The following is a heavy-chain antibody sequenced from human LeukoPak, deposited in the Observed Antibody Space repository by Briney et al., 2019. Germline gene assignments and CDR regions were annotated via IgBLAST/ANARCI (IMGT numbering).Heavy chain of an antibody. Sequence: GGSLRLSCAAPGFTFSSYAMSWVRQAPGKGLEWVSAISGSGGSTYYADSVKGRFTISRDNSKNTLYLQMNSLRAEDTAVYYCAKVGDAVVVAATPSWFDPWGQGTLVTVSS. V-gene: IGHV3-23*01. CDR1: GFTFSSYA. D-gene: IGHD2-15*01. CDR3: AKVGDAVVVAATPSWFDP. CDR2: ISGSGGST. J-gene: IGHJ5*02.